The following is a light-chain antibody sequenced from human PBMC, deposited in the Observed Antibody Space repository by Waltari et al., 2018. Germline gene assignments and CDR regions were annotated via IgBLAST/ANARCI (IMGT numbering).Light chain of an antibody. CDR3: QQYSDGYT. Sequence: EVLMTQSPATVSVSPGEGATLSCWASQIVRNNVAWFQQKPGQAPRLLIYGASTRATGIPARFSGSGAGTDFSLTISGLQSEDFAVYYCQQYSDGYTFGQGTKVEMK. J-gene: IGKJ2*01. V-gene: IGKV3-15*01. CDR1: QIVRNN. CDR2: GAS.